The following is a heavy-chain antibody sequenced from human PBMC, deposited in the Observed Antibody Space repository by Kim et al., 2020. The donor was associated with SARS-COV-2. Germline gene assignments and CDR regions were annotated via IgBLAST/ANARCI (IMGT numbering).Heavy chain of an antibody. CDR2: INHSGRT. CDR3: ARRLSNTSGWGSHYCDL. V-gene: IGHV4-34*01. CDR1: GGSFSGYY. D-gene: IGHD3-10*01. Sequence: SETLSLTCAVYGGSFSGYYWSWIRQPPGKGLEWIGEINHSGRTNYNPSLKSRVTISVDTSKNKSSLKLTSVTAADAALFFCARRLSNTSGWGSHYCDLWG. J-gene: IGHJ2*01.